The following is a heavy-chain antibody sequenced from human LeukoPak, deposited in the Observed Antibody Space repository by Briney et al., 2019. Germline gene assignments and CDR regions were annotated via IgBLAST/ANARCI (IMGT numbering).Heavy chain of an antibody. CDR2: IYHSGNT. J-gene: IGHJ4*02. CDR1: GYSISSGSY. V-gene: IGHV4-38-2*02. D-gene: IGHD6-13*01. Sequence: SETLSLTCTVSGYSISSGSYWGWIRQPPGKGLEWIGTIYHSGNTYYNPSLKSRVTISVDTSKNQFSLKLSSVTAADTAVYYCARYGAAGQNRGYYFDYWGQGTLVTVSS. CDR3: ARYGAAGQNRGYYFDY.